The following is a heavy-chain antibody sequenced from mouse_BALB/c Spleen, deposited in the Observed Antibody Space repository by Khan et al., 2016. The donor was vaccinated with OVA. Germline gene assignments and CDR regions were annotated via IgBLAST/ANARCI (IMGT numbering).Heavy chain of an antibody. D-gene: IGHD1-1*01. Sequence: EVQLQQSGPELVKPGASVWLSCKASGYSFTGYNTFCGKRSHGKSLLWIVYIDRYNGGYIYNQSLKGQVSFTRDTSSNTSFLHFNPLTTEDSAVYYCAIQNYYGSCFDYWGQGTTVTVSS. CDR1: GYSFTGYN. CDR3: AIQNYYGSCFDY. J-gene: IGHJ2*01. CDR2: IDRYNGGY. V-gene: IGHV1S135*01.